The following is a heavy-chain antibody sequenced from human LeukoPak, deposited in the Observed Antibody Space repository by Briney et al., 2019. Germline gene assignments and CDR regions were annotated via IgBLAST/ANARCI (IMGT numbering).Heavy chain of an antibody. CDR3: ARDKYDILTGRSDRQFDY. CDR2: ISSSGSTI. J-gene: IGHJ4*02. D-gene: IGHD3-9*01. V-gene: IGHV3-11*04. Sequence: PGGSLRLSCAASGFTFSDYYMSWIRQAPGKGLEWVSYISSSGSTIYYADSVKGRFTISRDNAKNSLYLQMNSLRAEDTAVYYCARDKYDILTGRSDRQFDYWGQGTLVTVSS. CDR1: GFTFSDYY.